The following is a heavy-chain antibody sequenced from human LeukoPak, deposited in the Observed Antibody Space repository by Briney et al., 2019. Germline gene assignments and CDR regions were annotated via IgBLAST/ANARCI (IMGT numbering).Heavy chain of an antibody. D-gene: IGHD3-3*01. CDR2: IYTSGST. V-gene: IGHV4-61*02. CDR1: GGSISSGSYY. J-gene: IGHJ5*02. CDR3: ARDDSYYDFWSGYSGNWFDP. Sequence: PSETLSLTCTVSGGSISSGSYYWSWIRQPAGTGLEWIGRIYTSGSTNYNPSLKSRVTISVDTSKNQFSLKLSSVTAADTAVYYCARDDSYYDFWSGYSGNWFDPWGQGTLVTVSS.